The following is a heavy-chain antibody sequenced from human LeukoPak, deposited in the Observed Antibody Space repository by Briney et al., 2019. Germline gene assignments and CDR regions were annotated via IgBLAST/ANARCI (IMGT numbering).Heavy chain of an antibody. CDR2: ISSGSNTI. Sequence: PGGSLRLSCAASGFTFSSYAMSWVRQAPGKGLEWVSSISSGSNTIYYADSVKGRFTISRDNAKNSLYLQMNGLRAEDTAVYYCVPPVAYGSGSLFENWGQGTLVTVSS. CDR3: VPPVAYGSGSLFEN. CDR1: GFTFSSYA. V-gene: IGHV3-48*01. J-gene: IGHJ4*02. D-gene: IGHD3-10*01.